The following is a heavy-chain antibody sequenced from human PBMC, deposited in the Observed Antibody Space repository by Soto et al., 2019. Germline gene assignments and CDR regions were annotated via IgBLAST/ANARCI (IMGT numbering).Heavy chain of an antibody. J-gene: IGHJ6*02. CDR2: ISYDGSNK. Sequence: PGGSLRLSCAASGFTFSSYAMHWVRQAPGKGLEWVAVISYDGSNKYYADSVKGRFTISRDNSKNTLYLQMNSLRAEDTAVYYCAREGLGHQLLLYYYYYGMDVWGQGTTVTVSS. V-gene: IGHV3-30-3*01. CDR3: AREGLGHQLLLYYYYYGMDV. CDR1: GFTFSSYA. D-gene: IGHD2-2*01.